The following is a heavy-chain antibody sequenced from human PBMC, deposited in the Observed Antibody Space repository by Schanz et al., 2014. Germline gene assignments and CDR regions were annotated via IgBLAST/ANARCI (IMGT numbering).Heavy chain of an antibody. J-gene: IGHJ4*02. V-gene: IGHV3-66*01. Sequence: EADLVESGGGLVQPGGSLRLSCAASGFTLSNSDMHWVRQGTGKGLEWVSVIYSGIGAYYADSVKDRFTVSRDNSKNTVYLQMNRLRAEDTAVYYCARVHHYDPSGWGYFDYWGQGALVTVSS. CDR2: IYSGIGA. D-gene: IGHD3-22*01. CDR3: ARVHHYDPSGWGYFDY. CDR1: GFTLSNSD.